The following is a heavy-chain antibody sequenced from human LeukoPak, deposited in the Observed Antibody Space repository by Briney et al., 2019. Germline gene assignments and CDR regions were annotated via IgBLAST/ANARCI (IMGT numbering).Heavy chain of an antibody. J-gene: IGHJ4*02. Sequence: SETLSLTCAVYGGSISSYYWSWIRQPPGKGLEWIGYIYYSGSTNYNPSLKSRVTISVDTSKNQFSLKLSSVTAADTAVYYCARDRLGNYWGQGTLVTVSS. CDR2: IYYSGST. V-gene: IGHV4-59*01. CDR3: ARDRLGNY. CDR1: GGSISSYY. D-gene: IGHD3-16*01.